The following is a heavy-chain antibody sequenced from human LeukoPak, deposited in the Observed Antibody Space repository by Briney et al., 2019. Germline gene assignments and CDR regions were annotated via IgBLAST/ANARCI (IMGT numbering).Heavy chain of an antibody. CDR1: GGTFSSYA. Sequence: ASVKVSCKASGGTFSSYAISWVRQAPGQGLEWMGRIIPILGIANYAQKSQGRVTITADKSTSTAYMELSSLRSEDTAVYYCARDHSIAAAGTESEGEPGRNDYWGQGTLVTVSS. J-gene: IGHJ4*02. V-gene: IGHV1-69*04. CDR2: IIPILGIA. CDR3: ARDHSIAAAGTESEGEPGRNDY. D-gene: IGHD6-13*01.